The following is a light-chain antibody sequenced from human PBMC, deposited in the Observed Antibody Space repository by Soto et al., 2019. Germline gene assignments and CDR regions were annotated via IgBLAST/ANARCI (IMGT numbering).Light chain of an antibody. Sequence: DIQMTQSPSSLSASVEDRVIITCRASQSISNHLNWYQQKPGKAPKLLIFAASSLQSGVPSRFSGSRSGPDFTFTISSLQPDDFGTYYCQQYNTYALTFGGGTKV. CDR3: QQYNTYALT. CDR1: QSISNH. CDR2: AAS. V-gene: IGKV1-39*01. J-gene: IGKJ4*01.